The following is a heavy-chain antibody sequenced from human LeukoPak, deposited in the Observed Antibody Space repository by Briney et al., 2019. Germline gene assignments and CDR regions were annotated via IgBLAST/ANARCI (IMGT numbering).Heavy chain of an antibody. CDR3: ARDDAYGSGSYYELSYYMDV. V-gene: IGHV1-46*01. CDR2: INPSGGST. D-gene: IGHD3-10*01. J-gene: IGHJ6*03. Sequence: GASVKVSCKASGYTFTSYYMHWVRQAPGRGLEWMGIINPSGGSTSYAQKFQGRVTMTRDMSTSTVYMELSSLRSEDTAVYYCARDDAYGSGSYYELSYYMDVWGKGTTVTVSS. CDR1: GYTFTSYY.